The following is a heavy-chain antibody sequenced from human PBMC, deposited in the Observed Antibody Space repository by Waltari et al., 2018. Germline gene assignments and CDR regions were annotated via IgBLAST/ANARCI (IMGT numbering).Heavy chain of an antibody. D-gene: IGHD2-15*01. J-gene: IGHJ4*02. Sequence: EVQLVESGGGLVQPGESLRLSCAASGFSFSDYWMTWVSQAPGKGLVNVANIKRDGTAKSYVDSVQGRFSISTDSAQNSVHLQMNSLRAEDTAVYYCARGARGLPYWGQGTLVTVSS. V-gene: IGHV3-7*04. CDR1: GFSFSDYW. CDR2: IKRDGTAK. CDR3: ARGARGLPY.